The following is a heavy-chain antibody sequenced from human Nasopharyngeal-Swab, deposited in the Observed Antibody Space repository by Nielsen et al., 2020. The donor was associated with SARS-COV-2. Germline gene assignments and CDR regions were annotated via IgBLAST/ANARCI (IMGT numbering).Heavy chain of an antibody. CDR2: INTNTGNP. J-gene: IGHJ4*02. V-gene: IGHV7-4-1*02. Sequence: WVLQAPGQGLEWMGWINTNTGNPTYAQGFTGRFVFSLDTSVSTAYLQIISLKAEDTAVYYCARETAAVDYWGQGTLVTVSS. D-gene: IGHD6-13*01. CDR3: ARETAAVDY.